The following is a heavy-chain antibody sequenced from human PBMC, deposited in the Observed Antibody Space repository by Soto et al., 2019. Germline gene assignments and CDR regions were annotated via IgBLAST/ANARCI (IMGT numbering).Heavy chain of an antibody. CDR3: ARGQETQEGGLERSYFDY. D-gene: IGHD1-1*01. CDR2: IYYSGST. Sequence: SETLSLTCTVSGGSISSGGYYWSWIRQHPGKGLEWIGYIYYSGSTYYNPSLKSRVTISVDTSKNQFSLKLSSVTAADTAVYYCARGQETQEGGLERSYFDYWGQGTLVTVSS. V-gene: IGHV4-31*03. J-gene: IGHJ4*02. CDR1: GGSISSGGYY.